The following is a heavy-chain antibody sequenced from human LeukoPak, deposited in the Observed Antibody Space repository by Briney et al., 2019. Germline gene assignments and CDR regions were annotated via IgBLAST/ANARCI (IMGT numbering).Heavy chain of an antibody. Sequence: PGGSLRLSCAASGFTFSSYGMHWVRQAPGKGLEWVAVISYDGSNKYYADSVKGRFTISRDNAKNSLYLQMNSLRAEDTAVYYCATPYYYDSSGAFDIWGQGTMVTVSS. J-gene: IGHJ3*02. CDR3: ATPYYYDSSGAFDI. D-gene: IGHD3-22*01. CDR1: GFTFSSYG. CDR2: ISYDGSNK. V-gene: IGHV3-30*03.